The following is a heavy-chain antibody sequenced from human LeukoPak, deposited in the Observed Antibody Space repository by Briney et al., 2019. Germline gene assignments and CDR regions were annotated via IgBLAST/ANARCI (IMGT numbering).Heavy chain of an antibody. Sequence: GRSLRLSCAASGFTFDDYAMHWVRQAPGKGLEWVSGISWNSGSIGYADSVKGRFTISRDNAKNSLYLQMNSLRAEDTALYYCAKGSLYGSGSYLDYWGQGTLVTVSS. CDR3: AKGSLYGSGSYLDY. CDR2: ISWNSGSI. V-gene: IGHV3-9*01. J-gene: IGHJ4*02. CDR1: GFTFDDYA. D-gene: IGHD3-10*01.